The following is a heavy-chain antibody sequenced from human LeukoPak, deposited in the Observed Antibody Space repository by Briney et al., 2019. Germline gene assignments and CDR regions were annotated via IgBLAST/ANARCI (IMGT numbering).Heavy chain of an antibody. CDR3: ARALGEHFDY. Sequence: GSLRLSCAASGFTVSSNYMSWVRQAPGKGLEWVSVICSGGSTYYADSVKGRFTISRHNSKNTLYLQMNSLRAEDTAVYYCARALGEHFDYWGQGTLVTVSS. V-gene: IGHV3-53*04. J-gene: IGHJ4*02. CDR1: GFTVSSNY. CDR2: ICSGGST. D-gene: IGHD1-26*01.